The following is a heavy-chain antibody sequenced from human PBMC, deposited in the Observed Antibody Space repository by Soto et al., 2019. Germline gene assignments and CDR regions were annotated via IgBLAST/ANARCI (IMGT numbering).Heavy chain of an antibody. Sequence: QVQLVESGGGVVQPGRSLRLSCAASGFTFSSYGMHWVRQAPGKGLEWAAVIWYDGSNKNYADSVKGRFTISRDNSKNTLYLQMNSLRAEDTAVYYCARDEVYYQAATYGMDVWGQGTTVTVSS. CDR1: GFTFSSYG. CDR2: IWYDGSNK. CDR3: ARDEVYYQAATYGMDV. V-gene: IGHV3-33*01. J-gene: IGHJ6*02. D-gene: IGHD3-22*01.